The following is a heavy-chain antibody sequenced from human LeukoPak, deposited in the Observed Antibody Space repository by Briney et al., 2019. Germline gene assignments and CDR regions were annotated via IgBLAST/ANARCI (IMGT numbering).Heavy chain of an antibody. CDR3: ARDGSRDGYNRDYHFDY. CDR1: GGSISSCY. V-gene: IGHV4-4*07. CDR2: IYYSGST. D-gene: IGHD5-24*01. Sequence: SETLSLTCTVSGGSISSCYWSWIRQPAGKGLEWIGRIYYSGSTNYNPSLKSRATISVDTSKNQFSLKLSSVTAADTAVYYCARDGSRDGYNRDYHFDYWGQGTLVTISS. J-gene: IGHJ4*02.